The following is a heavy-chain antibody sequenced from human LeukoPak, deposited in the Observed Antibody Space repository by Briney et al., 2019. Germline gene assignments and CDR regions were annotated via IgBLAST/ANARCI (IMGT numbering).Heavy chain of an antibody. CDR3: ARDRRSSGDSDAFDI. V-gene: IGHV1-18*04. Sequence: SSVKVSCKASGYTFTSYGISWVRQAPGQGLEGMGWISAYNGNTNYAQKLQGRVTMTTDTSTSTAYMELRSLRSDATAVYYCARDRRSSGDSDAFDIWGQGTMVTVSS. CDR1: GYTFTSYG. CDR2: ISAYNGNT. J-gene: IGHJ3*02. D-gene: IGHD6-19*01.